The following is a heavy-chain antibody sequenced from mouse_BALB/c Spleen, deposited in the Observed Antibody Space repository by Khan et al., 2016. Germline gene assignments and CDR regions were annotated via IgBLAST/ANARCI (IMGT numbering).Heavy chain of an antibody. Sequence: EVELVESGGGLVQPGGSRKLSCAASGFTFSSFGMHWVRQAPEKGLEWVAFISSGSSAIYYADTVKGRSTISRDNPKNTLFLQMTSLRSEATAMYYCGRGDYWGQGTTLTVSS. CDR3: GRGDY. CDR1: GFTFSSFG. J-gene: IGHJ2*01. V-gene: IGHV5-17*02. CDR2: ISSGSSAI.